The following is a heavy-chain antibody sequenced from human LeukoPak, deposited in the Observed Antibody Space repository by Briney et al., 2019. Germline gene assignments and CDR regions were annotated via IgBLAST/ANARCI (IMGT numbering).Heavy chain of an antibody. CDR2: IKQDGSEK. CDR3: AKDLTGAFDI. J-gene: IGHJ3*02. V-gene: IGHV3-7*01. CDR1: GFIFSRFW. Sequence: PGGSLRLSCGASGFIFSRFWMNWVRQAPGKGLEWVANIKQDGSEKYYVDSVKGRFTISRDNSKNALYLQMNSLRAEDTAVYYCAKDLTGAFDIWGQGTMVTASS. D-gene: IGHD3-9*01.